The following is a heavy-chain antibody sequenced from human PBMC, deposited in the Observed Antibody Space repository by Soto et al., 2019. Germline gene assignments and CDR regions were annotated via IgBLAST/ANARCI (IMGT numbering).Heavy chain of an antibody. Sequence: QLQLQESGSGLVKHSQTLSLTRAVSGGSISSCGYSWSWIRQPPGKGLEWIGYIYHSGSTYYNPSLKSRVTISVDRSKNQFSLKLSSVTAADTAVYYCAAGGGLPRYYWGQGTLVTVSS. CDR2: IYHSGST. J-gene: IGHJ4*02. V-gene: IGHV4-30-2*01. CDR3: AAGGGLPRYY. D-gene: IGHD5-12*01. CDR1: GGSISSCGYS.